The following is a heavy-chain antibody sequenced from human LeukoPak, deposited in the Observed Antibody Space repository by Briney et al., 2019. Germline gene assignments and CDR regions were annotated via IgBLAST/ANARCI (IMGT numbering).Heavy chain of an antibody. J-gene: IGHJ4*02. CDR3: ATGSRGDF. CDR1: GFTFSDAW. D-gene: IGHD2-2*01. CDR2: TKRKSDGGTT. Sequence: PGGSLRLSCAASGFTFSDAWMTWLRQAPGQGLEWIGLTKRKSDGGTTQYGPPMEGRFTISRDDSKETLYLQMDSVKTEDTAVYYCATGSRGDFWGQGTLVTVSS. V-gene: IGHV3-15*05.